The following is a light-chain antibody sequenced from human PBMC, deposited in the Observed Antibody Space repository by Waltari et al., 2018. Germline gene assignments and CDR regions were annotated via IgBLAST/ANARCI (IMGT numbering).Light chain of an antibody. CDR2: DAS. Sequence: EIVLTQSPATLSLSPGERATLSRRASQSVSRYLVWYQQKPGQAPRLLIYDASNRATGIPARFSGSGSGTDYTLTISSLEAEDFAVYYCQQRVNWPITFGGGTKVEIK. CDR1: QSVSRY. V-gene: IGKV3-11*01. CDR3: QQRVNWPIT. J-gene: IGKJ4*01.